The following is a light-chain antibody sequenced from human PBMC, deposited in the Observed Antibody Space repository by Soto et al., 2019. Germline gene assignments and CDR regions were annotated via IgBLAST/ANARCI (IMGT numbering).Light chain of an antibody. V-gene: IGKV1-39*01. CDR1: QSISSY. J-gene: IGKJ5*01. Sequence: IQMTQSLSSLSASVGDRVTIPRLVSQSISSYLNWYQQKPGKAAKLLIYAASSLQSGVPSRFSGSGSRTDFTLTISSLQPEDFAPYYCQQSYSTSGITFGQGTRLEIK. CDR2: AAS. CDR3: QQSYSTSGIT.